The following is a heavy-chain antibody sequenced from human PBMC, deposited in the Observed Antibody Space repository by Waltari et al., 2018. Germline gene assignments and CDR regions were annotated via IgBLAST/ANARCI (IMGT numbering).Heavy chain of an antibody. J-gene: IGHJ4*02. CDR1: GGAISSGDYD. CDR2: IYYSGSP. D-gene: IGHD3-22*01. CDR3: ARVSGRSGFVDY. Sequence: QVQLQESGPGLVKPSQTLSLTCTVSGGAISSGDYDWSWIRQPPGKGLEWIGYIYYSGSPYYNPSLKSRVTISVDTSKNQFSLKLSSVTAADTAVYYCARVSGRSGFVDYWGQGTLVTVSS. V-gene: IGHV4-30-4*08.